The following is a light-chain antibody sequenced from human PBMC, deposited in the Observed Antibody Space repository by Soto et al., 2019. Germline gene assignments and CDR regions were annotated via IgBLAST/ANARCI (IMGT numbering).Light chain of an antibody. CDR2: GAS. Sequence: ENVLTQFPGTLSLSPGERATLSCRASQRVSSNYLAWYQQKPGQAPRLLIYGASSRAAGIPDRFRGSGSGTDFTLTTSRLEPEDFAVYYCQHFGSSPPWPFGQGTKVEMK. CDR3: QHFGSSPPWP. V-gene: IGKV3-20*01. CDR1: QRVSSNY. J-gene: IGKJ1*01.